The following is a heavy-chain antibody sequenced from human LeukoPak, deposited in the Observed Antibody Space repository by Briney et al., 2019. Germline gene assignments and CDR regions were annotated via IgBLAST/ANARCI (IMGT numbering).Heavy chain of an antibody. CDR3: AKSTGYSTTGRDFDS. J-gene: IGHJ4*02. V-gene: IGHV3-23*01. CDR2: ISGGGATT. CDR1: GFTFSSYG. D-gene: IGHD6-13*01. Sequence: PGGSLRLSCAASGFTFSSYGMHWVRQAPGKGLEWVSDISGGGATTFYADSVKGRFTISRDNSKNTLYLQLSSLRAEDTAVYYCAKSTGYSTTGRDFDSWGRGTLVTVSS.